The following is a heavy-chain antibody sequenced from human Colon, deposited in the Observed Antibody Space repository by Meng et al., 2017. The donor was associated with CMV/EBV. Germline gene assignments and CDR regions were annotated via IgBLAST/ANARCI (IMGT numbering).Heavy chain of an antibody. D-gene: IGHD6-6*01. CDR2: ISSSGDTI. CDR3: AREGGGTIAPRDLDY. CDR1: GFTFSMFSTYE. V-gene: IGHV3-48*03. Sequence: GGSLRLSCSASGFTFSMFSTYEMNWVRQAPGKGLEWISSISSSGDTIYYADSVKGRFTISRDNAKNSLYLQMNSLRAEDTAVYYCAREGGGTIAPRDLDYWGQGTLVTVSS. J-gene: IGHJ4*02.